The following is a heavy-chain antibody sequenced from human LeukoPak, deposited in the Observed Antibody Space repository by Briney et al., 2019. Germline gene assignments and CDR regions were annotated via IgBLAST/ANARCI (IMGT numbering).Heavy chain of an antibody. CDR3: TKTGGPWD. CDR2: ISYDGSNK. CDR1: GFTFSSYG. Sequence: GGSLRLSCAASGFTFSSYGMHWVRQAPGKGLEWVAVISYDGSNKYYADSVKGRFSISRDNSKNSLYLQMNSLRVEDTAMYYCTKTGGPWDWGQGTLVTVSS. J-gene: IGHJ4*02. D-gene: IGHD7-27*01. V-gene: IGHV3-30*18.